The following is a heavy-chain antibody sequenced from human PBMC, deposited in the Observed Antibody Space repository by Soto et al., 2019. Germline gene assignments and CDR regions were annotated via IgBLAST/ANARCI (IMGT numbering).Heavy chain of an antibody. Sequence: EVQLVESGGGLVKPGGSLRLSCAASGFTFSSYSMNWVRQAPGKGLEWVSTLSSSSSYIYYADSVKGRFTISRDNAKNSLYLQMNSLRAEDTAVYNCARSEGGGAGTVHFHYWGQGTLVTVSS. CDR3: ARSEGGGAGTVHFHY. CDR1: GFTFSSYS. CDR2: LSSSSSYI. D-gene: IGHD6-13*01. V-gene: IGHV3-21*01. J-gene: IGHJ1*01.